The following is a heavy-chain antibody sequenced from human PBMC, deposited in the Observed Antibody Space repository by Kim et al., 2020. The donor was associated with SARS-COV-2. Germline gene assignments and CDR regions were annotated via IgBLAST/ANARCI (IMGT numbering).Heavy chain of an antibody. D-gene: IGHD2-21*01. J-gene: IGHJ3*02. CDR1: GFTFSSYS. Sequence: GGSLRLSCAASGFTFSSYSMNWVRQAPGKGLEWVSSISSSSSYIYYADSVKGRFTISRDNAKNSLYLQMNSLRAEDTAVYYCAREPSIVVVSFDAFDIWGQGTMVTVSS. CDR3: AREPSIVVVSFDAFDI. CDR2: ISSSSSYI. V-gene: IGHV3-21*01.